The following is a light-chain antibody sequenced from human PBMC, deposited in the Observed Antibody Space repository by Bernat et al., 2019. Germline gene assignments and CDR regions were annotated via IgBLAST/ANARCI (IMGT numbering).Light chain of an antibody. CDR1: QNISSY. J-gene: IGKJ2*01. Sequence: DIQMTQSPSSLSASVGDRVTITCRASQNISSYLNWFQQKPGKAPKPLIYAASSLQSGGPSRFSGSGSGTDFTLTISSLQPEDSSTYFCQQNYRTPDTFGQGTKLESK. CDR2: AAS. CDR3: QQNYRTPDT. V-gene: IGKV1-39*01.